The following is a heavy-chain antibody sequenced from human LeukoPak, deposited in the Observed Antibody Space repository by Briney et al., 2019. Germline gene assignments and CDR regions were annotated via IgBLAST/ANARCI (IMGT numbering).Heavy chain of an antibody. CDR1: GGSISSSYYY. CDR3: ARNDYFGINNGMDV. J-gene: IGHJ6*02. CDR2: IYYSGST. V-gene: IGHV4-39*01. Sequence: SETLSLTCTVSGGSISSSYYYWGWIRQPPGKGLEWIGSIYYSGSTYYNPSLKSRVTISVDTSKNQFSLKPRSVTAADTAVYYCARNDYFGINNGMDVWGQGTTVTVS. D-gene: IGHD2/OR15-2a*01.